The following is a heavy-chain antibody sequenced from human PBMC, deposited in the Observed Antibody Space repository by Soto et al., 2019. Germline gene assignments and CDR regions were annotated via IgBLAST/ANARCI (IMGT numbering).Heavy chain of an antibody. CDR2: INHSGST. CDR3: ARGNYGERFAGMDV. CDR1: RGSISGYY. J-gene: IGHJ6*02. D-gene: IGHD4-17*01. Sequence: PSETLSLTCTVSRGSISGYYWSWIRQPPGKGLEWIGEINHSGSTNYNPSLKSRVTISVDTSKNQFSLKLSSVTAADTAVYYCARGNYGERFAGMDVWGQGTTVTVSS. V-gene: IGHV4-34*01.